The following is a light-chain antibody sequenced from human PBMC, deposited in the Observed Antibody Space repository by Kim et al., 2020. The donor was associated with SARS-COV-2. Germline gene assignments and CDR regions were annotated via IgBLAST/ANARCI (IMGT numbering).Light chain of an antibody. CDR2: DTN. V-gene: IGLV1-51*01. J-gene: IGLJ2*01. CDR1: ASNIGNNY. Sequence: QSVLTQPPSVSAAPGQKVTISCSGSASNIGNNYVSWYEQLPGTAPKLLIYDTNKRPSGIPDRFSGSKSGTSATLGITELQTGDEADYYCGAWDSSLSVVVFGGGTQLTVL. CDR3: GAWDSSLSVVV.